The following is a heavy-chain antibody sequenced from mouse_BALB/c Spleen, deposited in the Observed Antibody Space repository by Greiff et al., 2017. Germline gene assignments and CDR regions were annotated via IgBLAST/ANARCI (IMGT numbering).Heavy chain of an antibody. J-gene: IGHJ2*01. CDR2: IYPSDSYT. V-gene: IGHV1-69*02. D-gene: IGHD3-2*01. CDR1: GYTFTSYW. CDR3: TGDSY. Sequence: QVQLQQPGAELVRPGASVKLSCKASGYTFTSYWINWVKQRPGQGLEWIGNIYPSDSYTNYNQKFKDKATLTVDKSSSTAYMQLSSPTSEDSAVYYWTGDSYWGQGTTLTVSS.